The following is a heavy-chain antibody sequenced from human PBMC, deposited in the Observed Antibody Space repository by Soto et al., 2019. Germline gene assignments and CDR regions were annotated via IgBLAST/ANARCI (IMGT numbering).Heavy chain of an antibody. Sequence: SETLSLTCTVAGGSISGFYWSWVRQPAGKGLEWIGRIYSSGATKYNPSLRNRVTMSVDTSTDQYSLNLASMTAADTAVYFCARGPFCCNDCYFDVWGQGTQVTVSS. D-gene: IGHD2-21*02. CDR2: IYSSGAT. CDR3: ARGPFCCNDCYFDV. CDR1: GGSISGFY. V-gene: IGHV4-4*07. J-gene: IGHJ4*02.